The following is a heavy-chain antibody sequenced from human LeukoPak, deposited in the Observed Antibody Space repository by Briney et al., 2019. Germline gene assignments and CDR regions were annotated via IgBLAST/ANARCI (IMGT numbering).Heavy chain of an antibody. CDR1: NGSINTYF. Sequence: SETLSLTCTVSNGSINTYFWTWIRQPPGRGLEWIGIINYSETTRYNPSLKSRVTLSVDTSKNLFSLKLDSVTAADTAVYFCARALRSQGAAAGTGYLDSWGQGALITVSS. CDR2: INYSETT. D-gene: IGHD6-13*01. V-gene: IGHV4-59*08. J-gene: IGHJ4*02. CDR3: ARALRSQGAAAGTGYLDS.